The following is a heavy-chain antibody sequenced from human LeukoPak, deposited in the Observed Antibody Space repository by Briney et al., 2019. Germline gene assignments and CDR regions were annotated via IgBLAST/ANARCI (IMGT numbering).Heavy chain of an antibody. CDR1: GYTFTSYY. V-gene: IGHV1-46*01. Sequence: ASVKVSCKASGYTFTSYYMHWVRQAPGQGLEWMGIIIPSGSSTSYAQRFQGRVTMTRDTSTSTVYMELSSLRSEDTAVYYCARDPIKDDYWGQGTLVTVSS. CDR2: IIPSGSST. CDR3: ARDPIKDDY. J-gene: IGHJ4*02. D-gene: IGHD1-14*01.